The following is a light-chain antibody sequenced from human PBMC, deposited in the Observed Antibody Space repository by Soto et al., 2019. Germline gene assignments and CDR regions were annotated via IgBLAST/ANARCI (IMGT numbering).Light chain of an antibody. Sequence: IQMTQFPSSLSASVGDRVTITCRAGQTVIRYLNWYQQKPGRAPNLLIYAVSNLQSGVPSRFSGSGSGTEFTLTIIDLQPEDFATYYCQQSYSTLFTCGPGTKVEIK. CDR2: AVS. V-gene: IGKV1-39*01. CDR1: QTVIRY. CDR3: QQSYSTLFT. J-gene: IGKJ3*01.